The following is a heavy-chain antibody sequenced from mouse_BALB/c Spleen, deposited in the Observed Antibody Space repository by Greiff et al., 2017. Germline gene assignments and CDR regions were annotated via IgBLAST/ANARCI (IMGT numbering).Heavy chain of an antibody. V-gene: IGHV1-82*01. D-gene: IGHD2-4*01. Sequence: QVHVKQSGPELVKPGASVKISCKASGYAFSSSWMNWVKQRPGQGLEWIGRIYPGDGDTNYNGKFKGKATLTADKSSSTAYMQLSSLTSVDSAVYFCARSYYDYDEYYAMDYWGQGTSVTVSS. CDR3: ARSYYDYDEYYAMDY. J-gene: IGHJ4*01. CDR2: IYPGDGDT. CDR1: GYAFSSSW.